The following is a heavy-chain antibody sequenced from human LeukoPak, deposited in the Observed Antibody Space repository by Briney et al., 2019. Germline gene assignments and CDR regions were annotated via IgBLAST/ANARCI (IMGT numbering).Heavy chain of an antibody. V-gene: IGHV3-11*01. CDR2: ISSSGSTI. J-gene: IGHJ3*02. D-gene: IGHD3-22*01. CDR3: ARNSYYDNSGEGAFDI. Sequence: PGGSLRLSCAASGFTFSDYYMSWIRQAPGKGLEWVSCISSSGSTIYYADSVKGRFTISRDNAKNSLYLQMNSLRAEDTAVYYCARNSYYDNSGEGAFDIWGQGTMVTVSS. CDR1: GFTFSDYY.